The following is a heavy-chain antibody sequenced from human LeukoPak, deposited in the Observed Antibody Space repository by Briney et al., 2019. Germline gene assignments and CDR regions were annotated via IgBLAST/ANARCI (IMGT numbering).Heavy chain of an antibody. CDR1: GGTFSSYA. CDR2: IIPIFGTA. D-gene: IGHD2-2*02. V-gene: IGHV1-69*05. CDR3: ARLYQLLYEGYYYYYMDV. Sequence: SVTVSCKASGGTFSSYAISWVRQAPGQGLEWMGGIIPIFGTANYAQKFQGRVTITTDESTSTAYMELSSLRSEDTAVYYCARLYQLLYEGYYYYYMDVWGKGTTVTVSS. J-gene: IGHJ6*03.